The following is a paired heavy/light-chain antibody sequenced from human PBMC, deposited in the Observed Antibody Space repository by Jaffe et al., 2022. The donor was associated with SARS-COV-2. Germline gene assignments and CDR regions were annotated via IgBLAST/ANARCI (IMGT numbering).Heavy chain of an antibody. CDR2: INVGNGNT. CDR1: GYTFASYA. D-gene: IGHD3-10*01. Sequence: QVQLVQSGAEVKKPGASVKVSCKASGYTFASYAMHWVRQAPGQRLEWMGWINVGNGNTKYSQKFQDRVTFTRDTSASTAYMELSSLTSEDTAVYYCARDKRTGVITTGFMWGQGTLITVSS. CDR3: ARDKRTGVITTGFM. V-gene: IGHV1-3*01. J-gene: IGHJ4*02.
Light chain of an antibody. J-gene: IGKJ3*01. CDR1: QSVSVF. V-gene: IGKV3-11*01. Sequence: EVVLTQSPATLSLSPGESATLSCRASQSVSVFLAWYQQKPGQAPRLLIYDASYRATGIPARFSGSGSGTDFTLTISSLEPEDFAVYYCQQRDNWPFTFGPGTKVEIK. CDR2: DAS. CDR3: QQRDNWPFT.